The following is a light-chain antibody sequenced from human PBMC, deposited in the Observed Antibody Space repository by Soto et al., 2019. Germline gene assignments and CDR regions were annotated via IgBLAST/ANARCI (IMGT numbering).Light chain of an antibody. CDR3: QQFNSYPWT. Sequence: DIPMTQSPSTLSASVGDRVTITCRASQSISSWLAWYQQKSGKAPKLLIYDAPNLESGVPSRFSGSGSGTEFTLTISSLQPDDSATYYCQQFNSYPWTFGQGTKVEIK. CDR2: DAP. V-gene: IGKV1-5*01. J-gene: IGKJ1*01. CDR1: QSISSW.